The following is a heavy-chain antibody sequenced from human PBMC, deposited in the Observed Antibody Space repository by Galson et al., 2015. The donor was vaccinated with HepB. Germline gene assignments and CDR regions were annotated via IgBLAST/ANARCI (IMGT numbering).Heavy chain of an antibody. CDR1: GFTFSSYA. D-gene: IGHD6-6*01. J-gene: IGHJ4*02. CDR3: ARDHLYSSSFDY. CDR2: ISYDGSSK. V-gene: IGHV3-30-3*01. Sequence: SLRLSCAASGFTFSSYAMHWVRQAPGKGLEWVAVISYDGSSKYYADSVKGRFTISRDNSKNTLYLQMNSLRAEDTAVYYCARDHLYSSSFDYWGQGTLVTVSS.